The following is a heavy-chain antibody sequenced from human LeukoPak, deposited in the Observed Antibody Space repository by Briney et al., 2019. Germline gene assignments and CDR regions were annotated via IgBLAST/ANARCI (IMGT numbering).Heavy chain of an antibody. J-gene: IGHJ5*02. D-gene: IGHD2-15*01. CDR3: ARAALGLRSGTTGWFDP. Sequence: PGGSLRLSCAASGFTFSSYSMNWVRQAPGKGLEWVSSISSSSSYIYYADPVKGRFTISRDNAKNSLYLQMNSLRAEDTAVYYCARAALGLRSGTTGWFDPWGQGTLVTVSS. V-gene: IGHV3-21*01. CDR2: ISSSSSYI. CDR1: GFTFSSYS.